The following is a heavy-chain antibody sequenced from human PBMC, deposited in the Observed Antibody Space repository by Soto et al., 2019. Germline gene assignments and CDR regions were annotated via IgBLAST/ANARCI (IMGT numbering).Heavy chain of an antibody. J-gene: IGHJ6*02. CDR1: GFTFSSYG. CDR2: ISYDGSNK. V-gene: IGHV3-30*18. Sequence: GWSLRLSCAASGFTFSSYGMHWVRQAPGKGLEWVAVISYDGSNKYYADSVKGRFTISRDNSKNTLYLQMNSLRAEDTAVYYCAKDLGYCTNGVCIRGLGGMDVWGQGTTVTASS. CDR3: AKDLGYCTNGVCIRGLGGMDV. D-gene: IGHD2-8*01.